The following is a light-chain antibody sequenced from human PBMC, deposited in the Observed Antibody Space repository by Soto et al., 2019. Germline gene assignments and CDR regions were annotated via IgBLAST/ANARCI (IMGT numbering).Light chain of an antibody. CDR1: QSISTW. CDR2: HAS. J-gene: IGKJ1*01. CDR3: QQYSSYSWT. Sequence: DVQMTLTPSALSAFVVDRFPSTCRASQSISTWLAWYQQKPGKAPKLLIYHASSLESWVPSRFTGSGSGTEFTLTISSLQPDDFATYYCQQYSSYSWTFGQGTKVDIK. V-gene: IGKV1-5*01.